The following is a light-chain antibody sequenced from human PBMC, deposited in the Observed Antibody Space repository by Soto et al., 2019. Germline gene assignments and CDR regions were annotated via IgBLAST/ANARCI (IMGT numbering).Light chain of an antibody. J-gene: IGKJ4*01. CDR1: QSVSSSY. CDR3: QQYGSSPLT. V-gene: IGKV3-20*01. CDR2: GAS. Sequence: RASQSVSSSYLAWYQQKPGQAPRLLIYGASSRATGIPDRFSGSGSGTDFTLTISRLEPEDFAVYYCQQYGSSPLTFGGGTKVEIK.